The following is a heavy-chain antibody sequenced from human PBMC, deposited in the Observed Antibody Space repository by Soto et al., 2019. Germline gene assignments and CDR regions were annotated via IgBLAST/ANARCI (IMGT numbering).Heavy chain of an antibody. D-gene: IGHD2-15*01. Sequence: SETLSLTCTVSGGPISSSSYCWGWIRQPPGKGLEWIGSIYYSGSTYYNPSLKSRVTISVDTSKNQFSLRLSSVTAADTAVYYCATLPPRIVVVVLPIPSWGQGTLVTVSS. CDR1: GGPISSSSYC. V-gene: IGHV4-39*07. CDR3: ATLPPRIVVVVLPIPS. CDR2: IYYSGST. J-gene: IGHJ4*02.